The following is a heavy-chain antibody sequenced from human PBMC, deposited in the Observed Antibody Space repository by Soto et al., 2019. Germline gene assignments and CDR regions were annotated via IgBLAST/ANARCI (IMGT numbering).Heavy chain of an antibody. CDR2: VSNRNGVT. Sequence: GASVKVSCKTSGYTFANFDFSWVRQAPGQGLEWMGWVSNRNGVTNSAENFRDRVTISTDTSTNTVYMELRSLRSDDTAVYFCARERLNTGWYGFDYWGQGTQVTVSS. CDR1: GYTFANFD. V-gene: IGHV1-18*04. CDR3: ARERLNTGWYGFDY. J-gene: IGHJ4*02. D-gene: IGHD6-19*01.